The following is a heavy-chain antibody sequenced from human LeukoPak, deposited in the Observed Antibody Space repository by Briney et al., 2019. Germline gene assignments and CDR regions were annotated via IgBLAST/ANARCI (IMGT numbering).Heavy chain of an antibody. D-gene: IGHD3-3*01. J-gene: IGHJ3*02. V-gene: IGHV4-59*01. CDR1: GGSISSYY. Sequence: PSETLSLTCTVSGGSISSYYWSWIRQPPGKGLEWIGYIYYSGSTNYNPSLKSRVTISVDTSKNQFSLKLSSVTAADTAVYYCARGVNYDFWSGYYNAFDIWGQGTMVTVSS. CDR3: ARGVNYDFWSGYYNAFDI. CDR2: IYYSGST.